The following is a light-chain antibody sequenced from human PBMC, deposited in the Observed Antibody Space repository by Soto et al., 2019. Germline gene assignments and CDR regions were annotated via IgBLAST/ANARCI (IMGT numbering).Light chain of an antibody. J-gene: IGLJ1*01. CDR2: EGS. CDR3: CSYAGSSTSV. Sequence: QSALTQPASVSGFPGQSSTISCTGTSSDVGSYNLVSWYQQHPGKAPKLMIYEGSKRPSGVSNRFSGSKSGNTASLTISGLQAEDEADYYCCSYAGSSTSVFGTGTKVTVL. CDR1: SSDVGSYNL. V-gene: IGLV2-23*01.